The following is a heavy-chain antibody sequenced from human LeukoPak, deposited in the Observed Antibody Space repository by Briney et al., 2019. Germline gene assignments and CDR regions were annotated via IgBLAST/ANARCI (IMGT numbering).Heavy chain of an antibody. V-gene: IGHV1-18*01. J-gene: IGHJ4*01. CDR3: ARSGMVLRYLDWSLDD. CDR1: GYTFNTYT. CDR2: INPYNGYR. D-gene: IGHD3-9*01. Sequence: GTSVKVSCKASGYTFNTYTISWVRQAPGQGLEWMGWINPYNGYRNYAQKLQGRVTMTTDTSTSTAYMELRSLSSDDTAVYYCARSGMVLRYLDWSLDDWGHGTLVTVSS.